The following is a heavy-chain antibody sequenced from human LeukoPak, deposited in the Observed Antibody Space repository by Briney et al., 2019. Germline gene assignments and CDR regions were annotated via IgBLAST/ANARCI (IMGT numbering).Heavy chain of an antibody. V-gene: IGHV1-18*01. CDR3: ARGGYHYDSSGYPSHYYGMDV. J-gene: IGHJ6*02. Sequence: GASVKVSCKASGYTFTSYGITWVRQAPGQGLEWMGWISAYNGNTNYAQKLQGRVTMTTDTSTSTSYMELRSLRSDDTAVYYCARGGYHYDSSGYPSHYYGMDVWGQGTTVTVSS. CDR2: ISAYNGNT. CDR1: GYTFTSYG. D-gene: IGHD3-22*01.